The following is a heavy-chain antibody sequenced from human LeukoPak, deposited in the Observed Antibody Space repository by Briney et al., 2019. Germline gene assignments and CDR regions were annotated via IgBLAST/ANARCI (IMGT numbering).Heavy chain of an antibody. D-gene: IGHD3-22*01. CDR1: GFTFDDYA. Sequence: PGRSLRLSCAASGFTFDDYAMHWVRQAPGKGLEWVSGISWNSGSIGCADSVKGRFTISRDNAKNSLYLQMNSLRAEDTALYYCAKDIAYYYDSSGYLGTFDYWGQGTLVTVSS. J-gene: IGHJ4*02. V-gene: IGHV3-9*01. CDR3: AKDIAYYYDSSGYLGTFDY. CDR2: ISWNSGSI.